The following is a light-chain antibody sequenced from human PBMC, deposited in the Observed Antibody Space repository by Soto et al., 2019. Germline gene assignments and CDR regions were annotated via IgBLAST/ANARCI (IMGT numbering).Light chain of an antibody. CDR2: GIS. Sequence: DIVLTQSPGTLSLSPGERATLSCRTNQSVNSGFLAWYQKKPGQAPRLLLYGISSRAIGIPDRFSGSGSGTDFTLTINRLEPEDFAVYYCQHYGDSVWTFGQGTKVEI. V-gene: IGKV3-20*01. CDR3: QHYGDSVWT. CDR1: QSVNSGF. J-gene: IGKJ1*01.